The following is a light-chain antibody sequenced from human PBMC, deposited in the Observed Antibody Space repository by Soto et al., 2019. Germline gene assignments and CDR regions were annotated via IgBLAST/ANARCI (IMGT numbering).Light chain of an antibody. Sequence: DIVMTQTPLSLPVTLGQPVSISCRSSQSLVHSDGNTYLSWFHQRPGQPPRLLLYKISNRFSGVPDRFSGSGAATDFTLKITMVEAEDVGVYYCIQATRFTRSFGQGTKVEIK. CDR1: QSLVHSDGNTY. V-gene: IGKV2-24*01. J-gene: IGKJ1*01. CDR3: IQATRFTRS. CDR2: KIS.